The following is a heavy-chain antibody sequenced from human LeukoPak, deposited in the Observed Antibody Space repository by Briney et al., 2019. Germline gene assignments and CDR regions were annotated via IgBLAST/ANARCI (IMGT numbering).Heavy chain of an antibody. V-gene: IGHV4-34*01. CDR1: GGSFSGYY. CDR2: INHSGST. Sequence: SETLSLTRAVYGGSFSGYYWSWIRQPPGKGLEWIGEINHSGSTNYTPSLKSRVTISVDTSKNQFSLKLSSVTAADTAVYYCAREEENWFDPWGQGTLVTVSS. CDR3: AREEENWFDP. J-gene: IGHJ5*02.